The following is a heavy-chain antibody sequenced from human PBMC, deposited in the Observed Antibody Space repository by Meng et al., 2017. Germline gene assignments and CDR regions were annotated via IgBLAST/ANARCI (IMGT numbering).Heavy chain of an antibody. CDR3: ARTRGGEVELGYFDY. CDR2: IYHSGST. D-gene: IGHD1-26*01. J-gene: IGHJ4*02. V-gene: IGHV4-38-2*02. Sequence: SETLSLTCTVSGYSISSGYYWGWIGQPPGKGLEWIGSIYHSGSTYYNPSLKSRVTISVDTSKNQFSLKLSSVTAADTAVYYCARTRGGEVELGYFDYWGQGTLVTVSS. CDR1: GYSISSGYY.